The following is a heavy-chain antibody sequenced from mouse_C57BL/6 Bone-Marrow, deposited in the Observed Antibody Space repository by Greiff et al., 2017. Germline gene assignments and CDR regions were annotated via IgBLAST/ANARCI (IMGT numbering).Heavy chain of an antibody. Sequence: QVQLQQSGAELARPGASVKLSCKASGYTFTSYGISWVKQRTGQGLEWIGEIYPRGGNTYYNEKFKGKATLTADKSSSTAYMELRSLTSEDSAVYFCARLGGYFYFDYWGQGTTLTVSS. CDR2: IYPRGGNT. J-gene: IGHJ2*01. D-gene: IGHD2-3*01. CDR1: GYTFTSYG. V-gene: IGHV1-81*01. CDR3: ARLGGYFYFDY.